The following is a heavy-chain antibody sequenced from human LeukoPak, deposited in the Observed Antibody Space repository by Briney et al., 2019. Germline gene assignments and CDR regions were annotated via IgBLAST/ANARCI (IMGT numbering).Heavy chain of an antibody. D-gene: IGHD3-9*01. CDR1: GFTFDDYA. CDR3: AKGSRSGYLDY. J-gene: IGHJ4*02. V-gene: IGHV3-9*03. Sequence: GGSLRLSCAASGFTFDDYAMHWVRHAPGKGLEWVSGISWNSGSIGYADSVKGRFTISRDNAKNSLYLQMNSLRAEDMALYYCAKGSRSGYLDYWGQGTLVTVSS. CDR2: ISWNSGSI.